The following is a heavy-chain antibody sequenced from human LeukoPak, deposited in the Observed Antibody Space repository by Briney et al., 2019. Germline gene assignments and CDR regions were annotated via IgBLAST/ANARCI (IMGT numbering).Heavy chain of an antibody. CDR1: GGSISGYH. CDR2: TYYSGST. J-gene: IGHJ4*02. Sequence: SETLSLTCTVSGGSISGYHWSWIRQPPGKGLEWIGNTYYSGSTNYNPSLKSRVTISVDTSKNQFSLKLSSVTAADTAVYYCARSTVTAAPLFYWGQGTLVTVSS. D-gene: IGHD4-17*01. CDR3: ARSTVTAAPLFY. V-gene: IGHV4-59*01.